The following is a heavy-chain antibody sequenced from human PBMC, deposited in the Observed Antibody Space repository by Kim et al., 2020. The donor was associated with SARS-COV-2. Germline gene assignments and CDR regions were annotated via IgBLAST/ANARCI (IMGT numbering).Heavy chain of an antibody. V-gene: IGHV4-34*01. Sequence: SETLSLTCAVYGGSFSGYYWSWIRQPPGKGLEWIGEINHSGSTNYNPSLKSRVTISVDTSKNQFSLKLSSVTAADTAVYYCARGKIGIAARGRLLYYFDYWGQGTLVTVSS. CDR3: ARGKIGIAARGRLLYYFDY. CDR2: INHSGST. CDR1: GGSFSGYY. D-gene: IGHD6-6*01. J-gene: IGHJ4*02.